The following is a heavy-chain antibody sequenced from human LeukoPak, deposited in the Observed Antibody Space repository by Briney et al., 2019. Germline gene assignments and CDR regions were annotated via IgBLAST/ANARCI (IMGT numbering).Heavy chain of an antibody. J-gene: IGHJ4*02. CDR3: AKETDSSGYYFDY. CDR2: ISWDGGST. Sequence: PGGSLRLSCAASGFTFDDYAMHWVRQAPGKGPEWVSLISWDGGSTYYADSVKGRFTISRDNSKNSLYLQMNSLRAEDTALYYCAKETDSSGYYFDYWGQGPLVTVSS. CDR1: GFTFDDYA. D-gene: IGHD3-22*01. V-gene: IGHV3-43D*03.